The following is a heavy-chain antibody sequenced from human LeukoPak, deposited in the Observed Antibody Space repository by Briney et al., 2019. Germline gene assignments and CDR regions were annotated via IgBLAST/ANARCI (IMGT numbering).Heavy chain of an antibody. CDR3: ARGGSGSYYYYYFDY. V-gene: IGHV4-59*01. CDR1: GGSINSYY. J-gene: IGHJ4*02. CDR2: INYSGAS. D-gene: IGHD3-10*01. Sequence: SETLSLTCTVSGGSINSYYWSWIRQPPGKGLEWIGYINYSGASNYNPSLKSRVTISRDTSKNQLSLKLSSVTAADTAVYYCARGGSGSYYYYYFDYWGQGTLVTVSS.